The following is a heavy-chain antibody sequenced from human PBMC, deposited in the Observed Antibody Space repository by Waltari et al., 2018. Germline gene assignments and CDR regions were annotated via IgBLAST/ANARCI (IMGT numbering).Heavy chain of an antibody. CDR1: AFTFRRDW. CDR3: ARGSRQSDY. V-gene: IGHV3-7*03. J-gene: IGHJ4*02. CDR2: INRDGSEK. Sequence: EVQLVVSGGYLVQPGGPLRLHCAASAFTFRRDWMTWVRQAPGKGLEWVANINRDGSEKYHVESVKGRFTISRDNAKNSLYLQMNSLRGEDTAVYYCARGSRQSDYWGQGTLVTVSS.